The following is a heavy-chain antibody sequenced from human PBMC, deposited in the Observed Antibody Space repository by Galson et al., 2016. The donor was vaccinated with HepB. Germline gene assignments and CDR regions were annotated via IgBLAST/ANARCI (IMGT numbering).Heavy chain of an antibody. CDR1: GFTFGDYA. Sequence: SLRLSCAASGFTFGDYAMSWFRQAPGKGLEWVGFIRSKAYGGTTEYAASVKGRFTISRDDSKSIAYLQMNSLKTEDTAVYYCTRDAYYYGSGSYKDDAFDIWGQGTMVTVSS. CDR3: TRDAYYYGSGSYKDDAFDI. V-gene: IGHV3-49*03. D-gene: IGHD3-10*01. CDR2: IRSKAYGGTT. J-gene: IGHJ3*02.